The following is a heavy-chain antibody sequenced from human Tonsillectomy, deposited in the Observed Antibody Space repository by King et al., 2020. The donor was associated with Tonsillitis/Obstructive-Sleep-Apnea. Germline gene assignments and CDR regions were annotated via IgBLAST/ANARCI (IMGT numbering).Heavy chain of an antibody. Sequence: QLVQSGAEVKKPGESLKTSCKGSGYSFTNYWIGWVRQMPGKGLEWMGIIYPDDSDTRYSPSFQGQVTISVDKSTSTAYLQWSSLKASDTAMYYCARSCTSNNCFGYYFDYWGQGTLVTVSS. CDR3: ARSCTSNNCFGYYFDY. D-gene: IGHD2-2*01. J-gene: IGHJ4*02. V-gene: IGHV5-51*01. CDR1: GYSFTNYW. CDR2: IYPDDSDT.